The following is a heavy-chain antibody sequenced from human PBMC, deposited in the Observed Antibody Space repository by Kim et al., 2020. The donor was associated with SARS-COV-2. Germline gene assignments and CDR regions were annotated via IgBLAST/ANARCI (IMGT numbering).Heavy chain of an antibody. CDR3: AKDNSSSGFSDY. CDR1: GFTFDDYA. J-gene: IGHJ4*02. V-gene: IGHV3-9*01. Sequence: GGSLRLSCAASGFTFDDYAMHWVRQAPGKGLEWVSGISWNSGSIGYADSVKGRFTISRDNAKNSLYLQMNSLRAEDTALYYCAKDNSSSGFSDYWGQGTLVTVSS. D-gene: IGHD5-12*01. CDR2: ISWNSGSI.